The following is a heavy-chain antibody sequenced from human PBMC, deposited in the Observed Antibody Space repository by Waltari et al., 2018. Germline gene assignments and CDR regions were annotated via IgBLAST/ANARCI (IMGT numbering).Heavy chain of an antibody. CDR2: IIPIFGTA. J-gene: IGHJ3*02. V-gene: IGHV1-69*06. CDR1: GGTFSSYA. Sequence: QVQLVQSGAEVKKPGSSVKVSCKASGGTFSSYAISWVRQAPGQGLEWMGGIIPIFGTANYAQKLQGRVTMTTDTSTSTAYMELRSLRSDDTAVYYCARGLWGDAFDIWGQGTMVTVSS. D-gene: IGHD2-21*01. CDR3: ARGLWGDAFDI.